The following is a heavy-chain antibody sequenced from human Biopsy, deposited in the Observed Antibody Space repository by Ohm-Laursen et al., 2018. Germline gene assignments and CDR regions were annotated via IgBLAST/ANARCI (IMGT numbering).Heavy chain of an antibody. V-gene: IGHV3-9*01. J-gene: IGHJ3*02. CDR1: GFIFDDYA. CDR3: AKIHCSGGSCYPNAFDM. D-gene: IGHD2-15*01. CDR2: ISWNSVGI. Sequence: SLRLSCSATGFIFDDYAMHWVRQAPGKGLEWVSGISWNSVGIGYADSVKGRFTISRDNAKNFLYLEMNNLRPEDTALYYCAKIHCSGGSCYPNAFDMWGHGTRVTVS.